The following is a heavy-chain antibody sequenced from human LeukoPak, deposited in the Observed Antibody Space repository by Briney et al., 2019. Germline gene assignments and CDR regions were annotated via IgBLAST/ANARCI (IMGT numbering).Heavy chain of an antibody. CDR1: GYTFTGYY. CDR2: INPNSGGT. V-gene: IGHV1-2*04. J-gene: IGHJ4*02. Sequence: GASVKVSCKASGYTFTGYYMHWVRQAPGQGLEWMGWINPNSGGTNYAQKFQGWVTMTRDTSISTAYMELSRLTSDDTAVYYCARSAGGAFFDYWGQGTLVTVSS. D-gene: IGHD2-21*01. CDR3: ARSAGGAFFDY.